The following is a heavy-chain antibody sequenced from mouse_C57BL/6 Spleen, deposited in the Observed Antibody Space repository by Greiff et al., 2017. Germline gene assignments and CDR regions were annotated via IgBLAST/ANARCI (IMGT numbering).Heavy chain of an antibody. CDR2: INPNYGTT. CDR3: ARGDYYYGSSPLAMDY. J-gene: IGHJ4*01. V-gene: IGHV1-39*01. Sequence: EVKLMESGPELVKPGASVKISCKASGYSFTDYNMNWVKQSNGKSLEWIGVINPNYGTTSYNKKFKGKATLTVDQSSSTAYMQLNSLTSEDSAVYYCARGDYYYGSSPLAMDYWGQGTSVTVSS. D-gene: IGHD1-1*01. CDR1: GYSFTDYN.